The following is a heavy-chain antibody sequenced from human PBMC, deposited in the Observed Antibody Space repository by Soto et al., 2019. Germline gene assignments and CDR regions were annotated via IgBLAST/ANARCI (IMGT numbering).Heavy chain of an antibody. CDR1: GGSISSYY. V-gene: IGHV4-59*01. CDR3: ARNPMPMGPAYYYYMDV. D-gene: IGHD2-2*01. Sequence: SETLSLTCTVSGGSISSYYWSWIRQPPGKGLEWIGYIYYSGSTNYNPSLKSRVTISVDTSKNQFSLKLSSMTAADTAVYYCARNPMPMGPAYYYYMDVWGKGTTVTVSS. CDR2: IYYSGST. J-gene: IGHJ6*03.